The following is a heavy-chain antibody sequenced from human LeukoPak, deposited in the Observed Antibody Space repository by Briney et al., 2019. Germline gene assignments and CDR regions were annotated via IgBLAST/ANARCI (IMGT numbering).Heavy chain of an antibody. V-gene: IGHV3-48*03. CDR1: GFNISSYE. CDR3: ASHYGDYSFDY. CDR2: ISSGSSTI. J-gene: IGHJ4*02. Sequence: PGGSLRLSCAASGFNISSYEMIWVRQAPGKGLEWVSYISSGSSTIYYADSVKGRFSISRDNAKNSLYLQMNSLRAEDTAPYYCASHYGDYSFDYWGQGTLVTVSS. D-gene: IGHD4-17*01.